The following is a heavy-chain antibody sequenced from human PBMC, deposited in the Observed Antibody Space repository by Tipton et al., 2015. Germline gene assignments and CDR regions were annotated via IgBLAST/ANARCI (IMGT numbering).Heavy chain of an antibody. Sequence: TLSLTCTVSGGSLSSGSYYWSWIRQPPGKGLEWIGYIYYRGSTNYNPFLKSRVTISVDTSKNQFSLKLSSVTAADTAVYYCAREAVARYYYGMDVWGQGTTVTVSS. CDR3: AREAVARYYYGMDV. CDR2: IYYRGST. J-gene: IGHJ6*02. D-gene: IGHD6-19*01. CDR1: GGSLSSGSYY. V-gene: IGHV4-61*01.